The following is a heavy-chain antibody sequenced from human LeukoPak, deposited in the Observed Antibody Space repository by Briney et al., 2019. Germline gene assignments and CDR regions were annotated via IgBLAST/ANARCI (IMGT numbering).Heavy chain of an antibody. CDR3: AKMSSAVAGLVDY. CDR1: GFTFSSYA. V-gene: IGHV3-23*01. CDR2: ISGSGGST. D-gene: IGHD6-19*01. J-gene: IGHJ4*02. Sequence: LTGGSLRLSCAASGFTFSSYAMSWVRQAPGKGLEWVSAISGSGGSTYYADSVKRRFTISRDNSKNTLYLQMNSLRAEDTAVYYCAKMSSAVAGLVDYWGQGTLVTVSS.